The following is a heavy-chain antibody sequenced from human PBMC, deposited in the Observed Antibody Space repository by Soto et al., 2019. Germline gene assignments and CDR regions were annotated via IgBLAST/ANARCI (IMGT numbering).Heavy chain of an antibody. Sequence: SEPLSLTCAVSGGSFSGFYCSWLRLLPWKGLEWIGEINHSGSTNYNPSLKSRVSISVDTSKKQFSLNLYSVSAAVTAVYYCARGRWLRQSFDYWGQGTLVTVSS. D-gene: IGHD5-12*01. CDR2: INHSGST. J-gene: IGHJ4*02. CDR1: GGSFSGFY. CDR3: ARGRWLRQSFDY. V-gene: IGHV4-34*01.